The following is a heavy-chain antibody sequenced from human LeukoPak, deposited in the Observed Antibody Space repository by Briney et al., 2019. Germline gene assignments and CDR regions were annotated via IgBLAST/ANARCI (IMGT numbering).Heavy chain of an antibody. CDR1: GGTFSSYA. J-gene: IGHJ5*02. V-gene: IGHV1-69*04. Sequence: SVKVSCKASGGTFSSYAISWVRQAPGQGLEWMGRIIPILGIANYAQKFQGRVTITADKSTSTAYMELSSLRSEDTAVYYCAAYSSSPSWSDPWGQGTLVTVSS. D-gene: IGHD6-6*01. CDR3: AAYSSSPSWSDP. CDR2: IIPILGIA.